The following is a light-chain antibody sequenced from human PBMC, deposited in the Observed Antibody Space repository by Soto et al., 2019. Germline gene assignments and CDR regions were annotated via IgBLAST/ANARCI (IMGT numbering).Light chain of an antibody. Sequence: PGDRATLSCRASQSVSSSYLTWYQQKPGQAPRLLIYGASRRATGIPDRFSGSGSGTDFTLTISRLEPEDFAVYYCQQYGSSPTFGGGTKVEI. CDR1: QSVSSSY. V-gene: IGKV3-20*01. CDR3: QQYGSSPT. CDR2: GAS. J-gene: IGKJ4*01.